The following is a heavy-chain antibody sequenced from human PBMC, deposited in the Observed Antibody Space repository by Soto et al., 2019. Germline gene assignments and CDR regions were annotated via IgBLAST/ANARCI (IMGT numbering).Heavy chain of an antibody. Sequence: QVQLVQSGAEVKKPSSSVKVSCKASGGSFSSNAISWVRQAPGQGLEWMGVITPILGTTTYAQKFQGRVTMTADESTTTAYMALSSLRSDDTAVYFCARDRVMRGNSYYYGMDVWGQGTTVTGSS. CDR3: ARDRVMRGNSYYYGMDV. D-gene: IGHD2-8*01. CDR1: GGSFSSNA. CDR2: ITPILGTT. J-gene: IGHJ6*02. V-gene: IGHV1-69*12.